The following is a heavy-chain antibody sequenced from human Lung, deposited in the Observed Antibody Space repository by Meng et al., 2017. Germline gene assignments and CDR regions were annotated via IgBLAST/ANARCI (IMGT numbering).Heavy chain of an antibody. CDR2: INHSGST. Sequence: VQLQQCGAGLLKPSGTLSLTCVVSGWSFSDYYWSWIRQPPGKGLEWIGEINHSGSTNYNPSLESRATISVDTSQNNLSLKLSSVTAADSAVYYCARGPTTMAHDFDYWGQGTLVTVSS. CDR3: ARGPTTMAHDFDY. D-gene: IGHD4-11*01. J-gene: IGHJ4*02. V-gene: IGHV4-34*01. CDR1: GWSFSDYY.